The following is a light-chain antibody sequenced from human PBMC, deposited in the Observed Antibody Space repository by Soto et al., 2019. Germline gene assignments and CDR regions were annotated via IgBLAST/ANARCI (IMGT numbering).Light chain of an antibody. CDR1: QSVSSY. CDR2: DAS. V-gene: IGKV3-11*01. Sequence: EIVLTQSPATLSLSPGERATLSCRASQSVSSYLAWYQQKPGQAPRLLIYDASNRATGIPARFSGSGSGTDFTRTISSLEPEGFAVYYCQQRSNWSCTFGQGTKVEIK. J-gene: IGKJ1*01. CDR3: QQRSNWSCT.